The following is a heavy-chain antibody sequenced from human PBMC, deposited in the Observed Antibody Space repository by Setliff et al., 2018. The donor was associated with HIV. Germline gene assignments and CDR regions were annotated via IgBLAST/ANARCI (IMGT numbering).Heavy chain of an antibody. Sequence: ASVKVSCKASGYTFIDYFIHWVRQAPGQGLEWMAYINPNSGDSTTAQKFQGRVTVTRDTSIATAYMELSSLTSGDTAVYHCARDYFPHSRRNFGSGDYFHFWGQGSRVTVSS. CDR3: ARDYFPHSRRNFGSGDYFHF. D-gene: IGHD3-10*01. CDR1: GYTFIDYF. CDR2: INPNSGDS. V-gene: IGHV1-2*02. J-gene: IGHJ4*02.